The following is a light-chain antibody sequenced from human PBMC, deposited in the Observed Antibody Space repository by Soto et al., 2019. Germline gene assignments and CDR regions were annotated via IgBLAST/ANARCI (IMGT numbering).Light chain of an antibody. V-gene: IGLV2-14*01. CDR3: SSYTSSSTPHVV. CDR1: SSDVGGYNY. Sequence: QSALTQPASVSGSPGQSITISCTGTSSDVGGYNYVSWYQQHPGKAPKLMIYDVSNRPSGVSNRFSGSKSGNTASLTISGRQGEDEADYYCSSYTSSSTPHVVFGGGTKLTVL. CDR2: DVS. J-gene: IGLJ2*01.